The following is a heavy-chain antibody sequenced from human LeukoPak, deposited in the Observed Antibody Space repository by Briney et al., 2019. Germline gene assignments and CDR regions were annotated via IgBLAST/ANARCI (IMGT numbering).Heavy chain of an antibody. Sequence: PGGSLRLSWAASGFTFSNYWMSWVRQAPGKGLEWVANMKQDGGETYYVDSVKGRFTISRDNAKNSLYLQMNSLRAEDTAVYYCAREGGSGSYNDAFDIWGQGTMVTVSS. CDR1: GFTFSNYW. J-gene: IGHJ3*02. V-gene: IGHV3-7*01. CDR3: AREGGSGSYNDAFDI. CDR2: MKQDGGET. D-gene: IGHD3-10*01.